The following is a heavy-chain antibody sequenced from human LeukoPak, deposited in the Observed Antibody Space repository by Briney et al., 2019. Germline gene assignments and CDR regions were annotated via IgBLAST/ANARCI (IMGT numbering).Heavy chain of an antibody. Sequence: SQTLSLTCAISGDSVSRNSAAWNWIRQSPSRGLEWLGRTYYRSKWYNDYAVSVESRITINPDTSKNQFSLLLNSVTPEDTAVYYCARADGDRDGYNFWFDPWGQGTLVTVSS. D-gene: IGHD5-24*01. J-gene: IGHJ5*02. CDR2: TYYRSKWYN. CDR1: GDSVSRNSAA. CDR3: ARADGDRDGYNFWFDP. V-gene: IGHV6-1*01.